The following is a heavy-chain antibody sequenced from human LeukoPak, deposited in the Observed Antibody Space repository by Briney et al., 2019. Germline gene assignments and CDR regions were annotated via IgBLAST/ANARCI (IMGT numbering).Heavy chain of an antibody. J-gene: IGHJ4*02. CDR1: GYTLTELS. CDR2: FDPEDGET. CDR3: ATLHANYGSGSYYG. V-gene: IGHV1-24*01. Sequence: GASVKVSCKVSGYTLTELSMHWARQAPGKGLEWMGGFDPEDGETIYAQKFQGRVTMTEDTSTDTAYMELSSLRSEDTAVYYCATLHANYGSGSYYGWGQGTLVTVSS. D-gene: IGHD3-10*01.